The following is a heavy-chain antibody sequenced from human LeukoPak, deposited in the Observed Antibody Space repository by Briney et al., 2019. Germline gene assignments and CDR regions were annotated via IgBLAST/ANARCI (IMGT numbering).Heavy chain of an antibody. J-gene: IGHJ4*02. V-gene: IGHV3-48*03. CDR3: ATLTVASSFDY. Sequence: PGGSLRLSCAASGFAFSVHEMYWVRQAPGEGLEWVSYISSSGGTRYYADSVKGRFTISRDNAKNSLYLQMNSLRAEDTAVYYCATLTVASSFDYWGQGTLVTVSS. CDR1: GFAFSVHE. D-gene: IGHD6-19*01. CDR2: ISSSGGTR.